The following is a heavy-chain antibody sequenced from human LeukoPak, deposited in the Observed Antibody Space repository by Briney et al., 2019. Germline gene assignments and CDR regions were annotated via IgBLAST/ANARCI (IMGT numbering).Heavy chain of an antibody. Sequence: TGGSLRLSCVASGLTFSTYAMSWVRQAPGKGLEWVSAISTWSETTLYADSVRGRFTISRDNSKNTLYLQMNSLTSEDTAVYYCVDSCSYACCYTSGRWVYWGQGAPVTVPS. J-gene: IGHJ4*02. CDR2: ISTWSETT. D-gene: IGHD2-2*02. CDR1: GLTFSTYA. V-gene: IGHV3-23*01. CDR3: VDSCSYACCYTSGRWVY.